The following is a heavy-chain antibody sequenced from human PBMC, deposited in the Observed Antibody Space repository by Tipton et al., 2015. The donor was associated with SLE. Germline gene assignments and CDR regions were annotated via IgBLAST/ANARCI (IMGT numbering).Heavy chain of an antibody. CDR2: IRYDGSNK. J-gene: IGHJ4*02. V-gene: IGHV3-30*02. CDR1: GFTFSSYG. D-gene: IGHD6-13*01. CDR3: AREPSSSNDY. Sequence: SLRLSCAASGFTFSSYGMHWVRQAPGKGLEWVAFIRYDGSNKYYADSVKGRFTISRDNSKNTLYLQMNSLRAEDTAVYYCAREPSSSNDYWGQGTLVTVSS.